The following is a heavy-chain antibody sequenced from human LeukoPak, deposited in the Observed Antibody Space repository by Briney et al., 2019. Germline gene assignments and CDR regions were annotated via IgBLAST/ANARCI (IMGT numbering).Heavy chain of an antibody. CDR1: GYSISGGYY. CDR3: ARGLVAGYFDY. Sequence: SETLSLTRTVFGYSISGGYYWGWIRQPPGKGLEWIGSIDHSGSTNYHPSLNSRVTISVDTSKNQFSLKLSSVTAAHTAVYYCARGLVAGYFDYWGQGTLVTVSS. CDR2: IDHSGST. D-gene: IGHD6-19*01. J-gene: IGHJ4*02. V-gene: IGHV4-38-2*02.